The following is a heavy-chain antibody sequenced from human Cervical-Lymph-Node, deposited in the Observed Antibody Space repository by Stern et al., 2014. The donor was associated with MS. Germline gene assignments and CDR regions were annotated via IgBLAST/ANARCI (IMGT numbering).Heavy chain of an antibody. CDR2: VIPVMETA. CDR1: GGSFSVYA. D-gene: IGHD3-10*01. Sequence: VQLVQSGAEVKKPASSVKVSCKASGGSFSVYAMNWVRQAPGQGLEWMGGVIPVMETAKYAQKFKGRVTITADDSINTVYLEVSSLRPEDTALYYCARDQRHYDSGSFALDIWGQGTMVTVSS. CDR3: ARDQRHYDSGSFALDI. J-gene: IGHJ3*02. V-gene: IGHV1-69*01.